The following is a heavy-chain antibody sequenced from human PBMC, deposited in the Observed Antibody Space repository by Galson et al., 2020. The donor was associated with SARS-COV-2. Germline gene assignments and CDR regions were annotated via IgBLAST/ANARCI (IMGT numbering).Heavy chain of an antibody. Sequence: GESLKISCKASGYTFISYGISWVRQAPGQGLEWMGWISDYNGNTNYAQRLQGRVTMTTDTSTRTAYMELRSLRSDDTAVYYCARAWDSRTWNTYFDYWGKGTLVTGSS. CDR3: ARAWDSRTWNTYFDY. CDR2: ISDYNGNT. D-gene: IGHD6-13*01. J-gene: IGHJ4*02. CDR1: GYTFISYG. V-gene: IGHV1-18*01.